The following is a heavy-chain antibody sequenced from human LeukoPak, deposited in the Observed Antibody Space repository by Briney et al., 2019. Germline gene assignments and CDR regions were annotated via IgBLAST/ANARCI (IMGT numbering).Heavy chain of an antibody. Sequence: GRSLRLSCAASGFTFDDYAMHWVRPGPGKGLEWVLVTSWSSGSIGYTDSVKGRFTISRANAKNSMYLQMNSLRAEDTALYYCAKGARHYNDSSDYFDYWGQGTLVTVSS. CDR1: GFTFDDYA. D-gene: IGHD3-22*01. CDR3: AKGARHYNDSSDYFDY. V-gene: IGHV3-9*01. J-gene: IGHJ4*02. CDR2: TSWSSGSI.